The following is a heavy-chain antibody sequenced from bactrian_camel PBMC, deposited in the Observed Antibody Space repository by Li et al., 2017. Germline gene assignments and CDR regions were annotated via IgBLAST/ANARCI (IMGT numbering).Heavy chain of an antibody. V-gene: IGHV3S53*01. D-gene: IGHD7*01. J-gene: IGHJ4*01. CDR2: ISTTGAT. CDR1: GFTSNDCG. Sequence: QVQLVESGGGLVQPGGSLKLSCTAPGFTSNDCGMEWYRQAAGKQREWVSSISTTGATRVANSVEGRFTISKDAAKDTVYLQMNMLRPEDTGMYSCKTFGTGGRYLSVHLQGQGTQVTV.